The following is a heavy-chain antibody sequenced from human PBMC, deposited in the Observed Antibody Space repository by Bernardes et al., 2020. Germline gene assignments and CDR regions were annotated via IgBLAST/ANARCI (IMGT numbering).Heavy chain of an antibody. CDR1: GYTFTSYG. CDR2: ISAYNGNT. CDR3: ARAVTTTFYYYYGMDV. D-gene: IGHD4-4*01. V-gene: IGHV1-18*01. Sequence: ASVKVSCKASGYTFTSYGISWVRQAPGQGLEWMGWISAYNGNTNYAQKLQGRVTMTTDTSTSTAYMELRSLRSDDTAVYYCARAVTTTFYYYYGMDVWGKGTTVTVSS. J-gene: IGHJ6*04.